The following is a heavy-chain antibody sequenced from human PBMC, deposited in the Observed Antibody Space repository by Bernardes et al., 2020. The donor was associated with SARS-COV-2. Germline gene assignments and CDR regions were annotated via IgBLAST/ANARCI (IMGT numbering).Heavy chain of an antibody. CDR2: ISGSGGST. CDR1: GFTFSSYA. D-gene: IGHD1-26*01. CDR3: AKWGGGGSYYYYYGMDV. Sequence: GGSLRLSCAASGFTFSSYAMSWVRQAPGKGLEWVSAISGSGGSTYYADSVKGRFTISRDNSKNTLYLQMNSLRAEDTAVYYCAKWGGGGSYYYYYGMDVWGQGTTVTVSS. V-gene: IGHV3-23*01. J-gene: IGHJ6*02.